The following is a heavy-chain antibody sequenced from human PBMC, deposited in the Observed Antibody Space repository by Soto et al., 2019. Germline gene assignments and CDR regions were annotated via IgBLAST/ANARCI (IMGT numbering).Heavy chain of an antibody. D-gene: IGHD1-1*01. CDR2: INPGSGVT. CDR3: ARVAGHKNARFDT. J-gene: IGHJ4*02. V-gene: IGHV1-2*02. CDR1: GYSFTKYH. Sequence: APVKVSCKASGYSFTKYHMHWVRQAPGQGLEWMGWINPGSGVTNQAQKLQGRVTMTRDTSITTTYMELNSLTSDDTAVYYCARVAGHKNARFDTWGQGALVTVSS.